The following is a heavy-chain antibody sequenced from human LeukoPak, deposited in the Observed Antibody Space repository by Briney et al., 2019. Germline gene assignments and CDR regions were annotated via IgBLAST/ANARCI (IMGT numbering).Heavy chain of an antibody. D-gene: IGHD2-2*01. Sequence: SVKVSCKASGGTFSSYAISWVRQAPGQGLEWMGGIIPIFGTANYAQKFQGRVTITAGESTSTAYMELSSLRSEDTAVYYCARDRPGYCSSTSCRGGDAFDIWGQGTMVTVSS. CDR2: IIPIFGTA. CDR1: GGTFSSYA. CDR3: ARDRPGYCSSTSCRGGDAFDI. J-gene: IGHJ3*02. V-gene: IGHV1-69*13.